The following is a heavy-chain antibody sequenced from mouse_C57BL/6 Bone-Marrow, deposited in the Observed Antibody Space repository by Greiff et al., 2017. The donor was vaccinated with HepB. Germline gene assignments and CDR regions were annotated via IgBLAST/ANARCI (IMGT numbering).Heavy chain of an antibody. V-gene: IGHV1-81*01. CDR3: ARWDEFAY. D-gene: IGHD4-1*01. Sequence: VQLQQSGAELARPGASVKLSCKASGYTFTSYGISWVKQRTGQGLEWIGEIYPRRGNTYYNEKLKGKATLTADKSSSTAYMELSSLTSDDSAVYFCARWDEFAYWGQGTLVTVSA. J-gene: IGHJ3*01. CDR1: GYTFTSYG. CDR2: IYPRRGNT.